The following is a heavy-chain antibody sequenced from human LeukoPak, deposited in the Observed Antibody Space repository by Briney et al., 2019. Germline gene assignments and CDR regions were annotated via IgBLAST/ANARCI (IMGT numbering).Heavy chain of an antibody. CDR1: GFTFSSYS. Sequence: LAGGSLRLSCAASGFTFSSYSINWVRQAPGKGLEWVSAISGSGGSTNYADSVKGRFTISRDNSKNTLYLQMNSLRAEDTAVYYCAKDRFAYSGYAYDYWGQGTLVTVSS. CDR3: AKDRFAYSGYAYDY. V-gene: IGHV3-23*01. D-gene: IGHD5-12*01. J-gene: IGHJ4*02. CDR2: ISGSGGST.